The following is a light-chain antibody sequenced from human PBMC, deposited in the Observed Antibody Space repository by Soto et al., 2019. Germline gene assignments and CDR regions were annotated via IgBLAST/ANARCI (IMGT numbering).Light chain of an antibody. CDR1: QSVIGRQ. J-gene: IGKJ5*01. CDR3: QVYGPSPPIT. V-gene: IGKV3-20*01. Sequence: EIVLTQSPGTLSLSPGERATLSCRASQSVIGRQLAWYQHKPGQAPRLLIYGVSSRATGIPDRFPGSGAGTDFTLTISRMEPADFAVFYCQVYGPSPPITFGHGTRLEIK. CDR2: GVS.